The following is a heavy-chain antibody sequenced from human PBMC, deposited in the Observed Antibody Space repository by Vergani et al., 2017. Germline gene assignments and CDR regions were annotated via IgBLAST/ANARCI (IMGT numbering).Heavy chain of an antibody. CDR1: GFTFSSYA. CDR3: ARPPSSSSWNWFDP. D-gene: IGHD6-13*01. J-gene: IGHJ5*02. CDR2: ISYDGSNK. Sequence: QVQLVESGGGVVQPGRSLRLSCAASGFTFSSYAMHWVRQASGKGLEWVAVISYDGSNKYYADSVKGRFTISRDNSKNTLYLQMNSLRAEDTAVYYCARPPSSSSWNWFDPWGQGTLVTVSS. V-gene: IGHV3-30*01.